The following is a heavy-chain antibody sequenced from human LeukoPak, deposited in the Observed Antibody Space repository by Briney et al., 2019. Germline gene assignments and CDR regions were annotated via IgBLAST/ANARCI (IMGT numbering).Heavy chain of an antibody. Sequence: GGSLRLSCAASGFTFSSYAMSWVRQAPGKGLEWVSAISGSGGSTYYADSVKGRFTISRDNSKNTLYLRMNSLRAEDTAVYYCAKTPGGWSPCGMDVWGQGTTVTVSS. D-gene: IGHD3-16*01. V-gene: IGHV3-23*01. CDR2: ISGSGGST. J-gene: IGHJ6*02. CDR1: GFTFSSYA. CDR3: AKTPGGWSPCGMDV.